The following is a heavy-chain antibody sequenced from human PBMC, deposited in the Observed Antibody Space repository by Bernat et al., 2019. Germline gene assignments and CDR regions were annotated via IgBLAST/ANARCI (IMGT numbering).Heavy chain of an antibody. Sequence: QVQRVQSGAEVKKPGASVKVSCKASGYTFTSYAMHWVRQAPGQRLEWMGWINAGNGNTKYSQKFQGRVTITRDTSASTAYMELSSLRSEDTAVYYCARGDSGSYPLDYWGQGTLVTVSP. D-gene: IGHD1-26*01. J-gene: IGHJ4*02. V-gene: IGHV1-3*01. CDR3: ARGDSGSYPLDY. CDR1: GYTFTSYA. CDR2: INAGNGNT.